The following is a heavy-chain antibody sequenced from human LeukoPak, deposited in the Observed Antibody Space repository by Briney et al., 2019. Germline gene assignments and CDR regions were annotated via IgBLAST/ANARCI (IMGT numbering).Heavy chain of an antibody. V-gene: IGHV3-7*03. J-gene: IGHJ3*02. CDR2: IKEDGSEA. CDR1: GFTFTSYW. D-gene: IGHD3-3*01. CDR3: AKDTYYDFWSGWGIGDPNAFDI. Sequence: PGGSLRLSCAASGFTFTSYWMAWVRQAPGKGLEWVSNIKEDGSEAYYADSVRGRFTISRDNAKNSLYLQMNSLRAEDTALYYCAKDTYYDFWSGWGIGDPNAFDIWGQGTMVTVSS.